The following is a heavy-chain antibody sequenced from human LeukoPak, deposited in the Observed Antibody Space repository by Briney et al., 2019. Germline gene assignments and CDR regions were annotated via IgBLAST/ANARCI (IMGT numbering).Heavy chain of an antibody. J-gene: IGHJ6*02. CDR2: IYYSGST. CDR3: ARATLYYDSSGYYYVHGMDV. Sequence: SETLSLTCTVSGGSISSYYWSWIRQSPGKGLEWIGYIYYSGSTNYNPSLKSRVTISVDTSKNQFSLKLSSVTAADTAVYYCARATLYYDSSGYYYVHGMDVWGQGTTVTVSS. D-gene: IGHD3-22*01. CDR1: GGSISSYY. V-gene: IGHV4-59*01.